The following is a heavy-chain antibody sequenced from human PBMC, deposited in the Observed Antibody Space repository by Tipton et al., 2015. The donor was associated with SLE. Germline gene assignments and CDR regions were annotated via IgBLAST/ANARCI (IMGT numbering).Heavy chain of an antibody. CDR2: IYYRGST. CDR3: ARTYYHFDY. J-gene: IGHJ4*02. CDR1: GGSISSYY. Sequence: SGGSISSYYWSWIRQPPGKGLEWIGYIYYRGSTNYSPSLKSRVTISVDTSKNQFSLKLSSVTAADTAVYYCARTYYHFDYWGQGTLVTVSS. D-gene: IGHD3-22*01. V-gene: IGHV4-59*08.